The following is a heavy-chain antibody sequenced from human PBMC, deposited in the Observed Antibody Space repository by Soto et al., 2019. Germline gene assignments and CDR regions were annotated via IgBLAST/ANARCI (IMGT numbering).Heavy chain of an antibody. J-gene: IGHJ6*02. D-gene: IGHD6-13*01. CDR3: ARGAAAGVDYGMDV. V-gene: IGHV4-4*07. Sequence: SETLSLTCTASGGSLSSYYWSWIRQPAGKGLEWIGRIYPSKNTNYNPSLKSRVTMSVDTSRKQFSLNLNSVTAADTAVYYCARGAAAGVDYGMDVWGQGTTVTVSS. CDR1: GGSLSSYY. CDR2: IYPSKNT.